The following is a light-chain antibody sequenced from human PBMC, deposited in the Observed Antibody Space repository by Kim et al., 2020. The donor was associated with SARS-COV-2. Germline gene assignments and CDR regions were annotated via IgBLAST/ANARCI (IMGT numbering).Light chain of an antibody. CDR3: SSYTSSSTSV. J-gene: IGLJ3*02. CDR1: SSDVGGYNY. V-gene: IGLV2-14*04. CDR2: DVY. Sequence: GQSIIISCTGTSSDVGGYNYVSWDRQYPGKAPKLLIYDVYKRPSGVSDRFSGSKSGNTASLTISGLQAEDEADYYCSSYTSSSTSVFGGGTQLTVL.